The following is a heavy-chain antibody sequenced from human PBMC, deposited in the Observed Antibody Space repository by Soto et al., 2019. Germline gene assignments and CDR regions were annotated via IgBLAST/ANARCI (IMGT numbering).Heavy chain of an antibody. D-gene: IGHD5-12*01. V-gene: IGHV1-69*12. CDR1: GGTFSSYA. J-gene: IGHJ6*02. Sequence: QVQLVQSGAEVKKPGSSVKVSCKASGGTFSSYAISWVRQAPGQGLEWMGGIIPIFGTANYAQKFQGRVTITADESTSTAYRELSSLRSEDTAVYYCASSVAKYYSYGMDVWGQGTTVTVSS. CDR3: ASSVAKYYSYGMDV. CDR2: IIPIFGTA.